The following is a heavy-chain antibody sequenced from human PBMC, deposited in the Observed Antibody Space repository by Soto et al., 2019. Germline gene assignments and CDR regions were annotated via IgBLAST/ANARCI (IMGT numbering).Heavy chain of an antibody. J-gene: IGHJ6*02. CDR1: GFTFSSYA. Sequence: GGSLRLSCAASGFTFSSYAMSWVRQAPGKGLEWVSAISGSGGSTYYADSVKGRFTISRDNSKNTLYLQMNSLRAEDTAVYYCAKDYYDSSGYYYYYYGMDVWGQGTTVTVSS. CDR2: ISGSGGST. V-gene: IGHV3-23*01. D-gene: IGHD3-22*01. CDR3: AKDYYDSSGYYYYYYGMDV.